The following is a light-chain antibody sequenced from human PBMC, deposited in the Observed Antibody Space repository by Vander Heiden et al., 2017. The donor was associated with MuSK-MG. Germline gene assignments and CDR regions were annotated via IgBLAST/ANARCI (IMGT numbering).Light chain of an antibody. Sequence: YELTPPPSVPVSPGQTAKTHCSGDAWPKQFSYWYQKKPGQAPVVMIYKDTQRPSGIPERFSGSISGTTVTLTISGVQAEDEADYYCQSADSSGSYVIFGGGTRLTVL. CDR2: KDT. CDR1: AWPKQF. J-gene: IGLJ2*01. V-gene: IGLV3-25*03. CDR3: QSADSSGSYVI.